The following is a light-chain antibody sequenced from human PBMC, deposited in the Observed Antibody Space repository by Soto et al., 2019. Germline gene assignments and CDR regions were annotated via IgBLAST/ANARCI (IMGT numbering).Light chain of an antibody. CDR2: RAS. J-gene: IGKJ2*01. CDR3: QQYFMSPS. Sequence: DLQMTQSPSTLSASVGDRVTITCRASQSISSSLAWYQQKPGKAPRLLLYRASSLETGVPSRFSGTGSGTEFTLTISSLQPDDFATYYCQQYFMSPSFGRGTKLEIK. V-gene: IGKV1-5*03. CDR1: QSISSS.